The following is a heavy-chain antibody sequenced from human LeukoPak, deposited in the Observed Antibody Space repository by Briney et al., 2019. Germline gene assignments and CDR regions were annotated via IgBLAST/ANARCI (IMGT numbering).Heavy chain of an antibody. Sequence: SETLSLTCTVSGGSISSSSYYWGWIRQPPGKGLEWIGSIYYSGSTYYNPSLKSRVTISVDTSKNQFSLKLSSVTAADTAVYYCARGWSSSWPVDYWGQGTLVTVSS. CDR1: GGSISSSSYY. J-gene: IGHJ4*02. D-gene: IGHD6-13*01. CDR3: ARGWSSSWPVDY. CDR2: IYYSGST. V-gene: IGHV4-39*07.